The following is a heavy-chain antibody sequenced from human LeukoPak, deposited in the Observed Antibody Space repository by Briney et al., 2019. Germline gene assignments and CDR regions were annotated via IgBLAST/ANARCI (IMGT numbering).Heavy chain of an antibody. J-gene: IGHJ4*02. CDR1: GLDFSSNW. CDR2: IKGDGIST. Sequence: GGSLRLSCAASGLDFSSNWMHWVRHAPGQGLVWVSRIKGDGISTNYADSVKGRFTISRDIAKNTLYLQMNSLRAEDTGVYYCAKDHYWSIDYWGRGTLVTVSS. D-gene: IGHD3-3*01. CDR3: AKDHYWSIDY. V-gene: IGHV3-74*01.